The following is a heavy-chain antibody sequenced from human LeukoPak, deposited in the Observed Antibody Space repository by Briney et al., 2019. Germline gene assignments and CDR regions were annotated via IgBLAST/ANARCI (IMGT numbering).Heavy chain of an antibody. V-gene: IGHV1-2*02. CDR1: GYTFTGYY. J-gene: IGHJ4*02. D-gene: IGHD1-20*01. CDR3: ARVEGITGTTSGFDY. CDR2: INPNSGGT. Sequence: ASVKVSCKASGYTFTGYYMHWVRQAPGQGLEWMGWINPNSGGTNYAQKFQGRVTMTRDTSISTAYMELSRLRSDDTAVYYCARVEGITGTTSGFDYWGQGTLVTVSS.